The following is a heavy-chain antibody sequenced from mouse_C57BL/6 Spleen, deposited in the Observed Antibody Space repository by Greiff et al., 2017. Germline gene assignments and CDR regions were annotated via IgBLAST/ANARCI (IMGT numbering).Heavy chain of an antibody. Sequence: VQLQQSGAELVKPGASVKLSCKASGYTFTSYWMHWVKQRPGRGLEWIGRIDPNSGGTKYNEKFKSKATLTVDKPSSTAYLQLSSLTSEDSAVYYCAKDSSEQYYYAMDYWGQGTSVTVSS. CDR2: IDPNSGGT. V-gene: IGHV1-72*01. CDR1: GYTFTSYW. J-gene: IGHJ4*01. CDR3: AKDSSEQYYYAMDY. D-gene: IGHD3-2*02.